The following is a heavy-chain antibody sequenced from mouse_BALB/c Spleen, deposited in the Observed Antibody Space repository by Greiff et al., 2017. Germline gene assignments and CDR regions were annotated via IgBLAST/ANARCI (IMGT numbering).Heavy chain of an antibody. D-gene: IGHD1-1*01. CDR1: GFNIKDTY. CDR2: IDPANGNT. CDR3: AREDYGSSYDGYWYFDV. Sequence: VQLQQSGAELVKPGASVKLSCTASGFNIKDTYMHWVKQRPEQGLEWIGRIDPANGNTKYDPKFQGKATITADTSSNTAYLQLSSLTSEDTAVYYCAREDYGSSYDGYWYFDVWGAGTTVTVSA. J-gene: IGHJ1*01. V-gene: IGHV14-3*02.